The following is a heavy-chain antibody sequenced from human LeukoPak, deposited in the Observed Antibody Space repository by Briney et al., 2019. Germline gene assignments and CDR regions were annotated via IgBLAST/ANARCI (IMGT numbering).Heavy chain of an antibody. CDR3: ARGAMAPLPGFQH. J-gene: IGHJ1*01. D-gene: IGHD5-18*01. CDR2: INPNSGGT. V-gene: IGHV1-2*02. Sequence: ASVTVSCKASGYTFTGYYMHWVRQAPGQGVEWMGWINPNSGGTNYAQKFQGRVTMTRDTSISTAYMELSRLRSDDTAVYYCARGAMAPLPGFQHWGQGTLVTVSS. CDR1: GYTFTGYY.